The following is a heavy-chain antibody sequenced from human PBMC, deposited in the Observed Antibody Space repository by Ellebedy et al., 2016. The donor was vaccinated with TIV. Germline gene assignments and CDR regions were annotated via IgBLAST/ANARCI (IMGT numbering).Heavy chain of an antibody. CDR2: IYYSGST. J-gene: IGHJ5*02. D-gene: IGHD3-22*01. CDR3: AREMGYYDSRPDNWFDP. CDR1: GGSISSYY. V-gene: IGHV4-59*12. Sequence: SETLSLTCTVSGGSISSYYWSWIRQPPGKGLEWIGYIYYSGSTYYNPSLKSRVTISVDTSKNQFSLKLSSVTAADTAVYYCAREMGYYDSRPDNWFDPWGQGTLVTVSS.